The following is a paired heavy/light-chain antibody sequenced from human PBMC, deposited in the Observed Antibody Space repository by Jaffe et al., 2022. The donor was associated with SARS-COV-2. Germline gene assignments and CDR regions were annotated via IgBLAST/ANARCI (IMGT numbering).Heavy chain of an antibody. V-gene: IGHV3-74*01. CDR2: ITSDGSPT. D-gene: IGHD1-26*01. J-gene: IGHJ4*02. CDR3: ARDQDGTGATIDY. Sequence: EVQLVESGGGLVQPGGSLRLSCAASGFTFSTYWMHWVRQVPGKGLVWVSRITSDGSPTGYADSVKGRFTISRDNAKNTLYLQMNSLRGEDTAVYYCARDQDGTGATIDYWGRGTLVTVSS. CDR1: GFTFSTYW.
Light chain of an antibody. V-gene: IGKV2-28*01. Sequence: DVVMTQSPLSLPVTPGEPASISCRSSQSLLHSNGYNYLDWYLQKPGQSPQLLIYLGSNRASGVPDRFSGSGSGTDFTLKISRVEAEDVGVYYCMQPLHTPFTFGPGTKVDIK. CDR2: LGS. J-gene: IGKJ3*01. CDR1: QSLLHSNGYNY. CDR3: MQPLHTPFT.